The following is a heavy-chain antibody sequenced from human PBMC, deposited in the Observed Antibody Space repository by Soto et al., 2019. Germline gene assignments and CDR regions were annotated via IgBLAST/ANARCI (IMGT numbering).Heavy chain of an antibody. CDR2: ISGSGGNT. Sequence: GGSLRLSCAASGFTFNNYDMSWVRQAPGKGLEWVSSISGSGGNTDYADSVKGRFTISRDNSKNTLYLQMNSLRAEDTAVYYCAKSGGIFDAWGQGTLVTVSS. V-gene: IGHV3-23*01. CDR3: AKSGGIFDA. D-gene: IGHD2-15*01. CDR1: GFTFNNYD. J-gene: IGHJ5*02.